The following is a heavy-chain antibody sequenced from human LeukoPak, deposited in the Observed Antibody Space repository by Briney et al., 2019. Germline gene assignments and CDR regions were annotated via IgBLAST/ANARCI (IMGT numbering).Heavy chain of an antibody. Sequence: GGSLRLSCAASGFTFSSYDMSWIRQAPGKGLEWVSVISGSGSSTYYADSVKGRFTISRDNSKNTLYLQMHSLRAEDTAVYYCAKESLMVVPSATFDYWGQGILVTVSS. V-gene: IGHV3-23*01. CDR1: GFTFSSYD. CDR3: AKESLMVVPSATFDY. CDR2: ISGSGSST. J-gene: IGHJ4*02. D-gene: IGHD2-2*01.